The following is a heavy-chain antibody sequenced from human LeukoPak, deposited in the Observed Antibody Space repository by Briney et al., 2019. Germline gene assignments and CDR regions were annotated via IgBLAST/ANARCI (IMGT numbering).Heavy chain of an antibody. CDR1: GGSISSGGYY. Sequence: SETLSLTCTVSGGSISSGGYYWSWIRQHPGKGLEWIGYIYYSGSTYYNPSLKSRVTISVDTSKNQFSLKLSSVTAADTAVYYCARMGPEDSGYLPIDYWGQGTLVTVSS. J-gene: IGHJ4*02. CDR2: IYYSGST. V-gene: IGHV4-31*03. D-gene: IGHD5-12*01. CDR3: ARMGPEDSGYLPIDY.